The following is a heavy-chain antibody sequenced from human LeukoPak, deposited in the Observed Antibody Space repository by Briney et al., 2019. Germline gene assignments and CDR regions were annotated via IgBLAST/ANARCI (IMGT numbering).Heavy chain of an antibody. J-gene: IGHJ4*02. D-gene: IGHD6-13*01. CDR2: ISSSSSYI. CDR1: GLTYSIYS. V-gene: IGHV3-21*01. CDR3: ARGEYSSSWGRVY. Sequence: PGRSLRLSCASSGLTYSIYSKNWVRQAPGKGLEWVSSISSSSSYIYYAASVKGRFAISRDNAKNSLYLQMNSMRAEDTAVYYCARGEYSSSWGRVYWGQGTLVIVSS.